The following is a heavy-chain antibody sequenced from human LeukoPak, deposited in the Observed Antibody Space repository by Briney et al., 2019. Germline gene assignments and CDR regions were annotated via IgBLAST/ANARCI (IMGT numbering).Heavy chain of an antibody. CDR1: GFTFRSYA. V-gene: IGHV3-23*01. CDR2: ISGSGGST. CDR3: AKSSGLLPYYFDY. J-gene: IGHJ4*02. Sequence: GGSLRLSCAASGFTFRSYAMSWVRQAPGKGLEWVSAISGSGGSTYYADSVKGRFTISRDNTKNTLYLQMNSPRAEDTAVYYCAKSSGLLPYYFDYWGQGTLVTVSS. D-gene: IGHD2-15*01.